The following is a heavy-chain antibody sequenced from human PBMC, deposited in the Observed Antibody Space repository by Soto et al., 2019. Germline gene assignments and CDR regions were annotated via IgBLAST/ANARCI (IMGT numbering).Heavy chain of an antibody. D-gene: IGHD6-13*01. CDR2: ISAYNGNT. V-gene: IGHV1-18*01. CDR3: ARDYSSSWYDLVRENWFDP. J-gene: IGHJ5*02. Sequence: ASVKVSCKASGYTFTSYGISWVRQAPGQGLEWMGWISAYNGNTNYAQKLQGRVTMTTDTSTSTAYMELRSLRSDDTAVYYCARDYSSSWYDLVRENWFDPWGQGTLVTVSS. CDR1: GYTFTSYG.